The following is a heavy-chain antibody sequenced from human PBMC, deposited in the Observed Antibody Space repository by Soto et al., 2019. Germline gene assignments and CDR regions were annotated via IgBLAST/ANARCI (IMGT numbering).Heavy chain of an antibody. V-gene: IGHV6-1*01. CDR3: VRGDNWNDEASDY. CDR2: TYYRSRWFN. J-gene: IGHJ4*02. CDR1: GDSVSSNSAT. D-gene: IGHD1-1*01. Sequence: PSQTLSLTCAISGDSVSSNSATWDWIRQSPSRGLEWLGRTYYRSRWFNDYADSVKGRFTISRDNSKNTVYLQMNSLRAEDTAVYYCVRGDNWNDEASDYWGQGTLVTVSS.